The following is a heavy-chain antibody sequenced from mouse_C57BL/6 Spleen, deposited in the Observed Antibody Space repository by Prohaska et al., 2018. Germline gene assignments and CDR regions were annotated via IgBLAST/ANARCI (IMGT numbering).Heavy chain of an antibody. CDR3: ASAARDYFDD. Sequence: KPGASVKISCKASGYTFTDYYINWVKQRPGQGLEWIGKIGPGSVSTYYNEKFKGKATLTADKSSSTAYMQLSSLTSEESAVYFCASAARDYFDDWGQGTTLTVSS. CDR1: GYTFTDYY. CDR2: IGPGSVST. V-gene: IGHV1-77*01. J-gene: IGHJ2*01.